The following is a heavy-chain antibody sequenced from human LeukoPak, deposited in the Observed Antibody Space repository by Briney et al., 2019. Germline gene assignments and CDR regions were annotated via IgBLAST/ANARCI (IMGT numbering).Heavy chain of an antibody. V-gene: IGHV3-23*01. CDR3: AKSLDLAVAGIDY. D-gene: IGHD6-19*01. CDR2: ISGSGDST. Sequence: GGSLRLSCAASGFTFGTYAMSWVRQALGKGLKWVSGISGSGDSTYYADSVKGRFTISRDSSKNTVYLQMNSLRAEDTAVYYCAKSLDLAVAGIDYWGQGTLVTVSS. CDR1: GFTFGTYA. J-gene: IGHJ4*02.